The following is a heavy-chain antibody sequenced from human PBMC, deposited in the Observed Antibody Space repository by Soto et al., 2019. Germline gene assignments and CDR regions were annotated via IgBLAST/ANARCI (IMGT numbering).Heavy chain of an antibody. CDR1: GDSINSDKW. CDR2: IYHSGST. D-gene: IGHD6-13*01. V-gene: IGHV4-4*02. CDR3: ARGETQQQRDY. J-gene: IGHJ4*02. Sequence: QVQLQESGPGLVKPSGTLSLTCAVSGDSINSDKWWSWIRQPPGKGLQWIGEIYHSGSTKYNPSLKSRVIISVDKSKNQFSLKLSSVTDADTAVYYCARGETQQQRDYWGQGTLVTVSS.